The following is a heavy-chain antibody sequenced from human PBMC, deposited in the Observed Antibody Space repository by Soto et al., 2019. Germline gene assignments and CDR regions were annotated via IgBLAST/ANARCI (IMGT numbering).Heavy chain of an antibody. J-gene: IGHJ6*02. CDR2: IKSKTDGGTT. D-gene: IGHD3-10*01. CDR3: DGVFRGNYYYGMDV. Sequence: GGSLRLSCAASGFTFSNAWMNWVRQAPGKGLEWVGRIKSKTDGGTTDYAAPVKGRFTISRDDSKNTLYLQMNSLKTEDTAVYYCDGVFRGNYYYGMDVWGQGTTVTVSS. CDR1: GFTFSNAW. V-gene: IGHV3-15*07.